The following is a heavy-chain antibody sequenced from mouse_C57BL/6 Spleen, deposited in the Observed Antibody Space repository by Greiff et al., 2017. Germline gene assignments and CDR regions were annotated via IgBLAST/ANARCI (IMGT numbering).Heavy chain of an antibody. Sequence: DVKLVESGPGLVKPSQSLSLTCSVTGYSITSGYYWNWIRQFPGNKLEWMGYISYDGSNNYNPSLKNRISITRDTSKNQFFLKFNSVTTEDTATYYCARGGDYDYGAWFAYWGQGTLVTVSA. CDR2: ISYDGSN. CDR3: ARGGDYDYGAWFAY. J-gene: IGHJ3*01. V-gene: IGHV3-6*01. D-gene: IGHD2-4*01. CDR1: GYSITSGYY.